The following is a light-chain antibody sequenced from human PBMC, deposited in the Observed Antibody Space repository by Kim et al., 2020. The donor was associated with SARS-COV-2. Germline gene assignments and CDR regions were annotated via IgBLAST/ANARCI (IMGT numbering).Light chain of an antibody. Sequence: DIQMTQSPSSLSASVGDRVTITCQASQDISNYLNWYQQKPGKAAKLLIYDASNLETGVPSRFSGSGSGTDFTFTISSLQPEDIATYYCQQYDNLPLTFGGGNKVDIK. CDR3: QQYDNLPLT. CDR2: DAS. J-gene: IGKJ4*01. V-gene: IGKV1-33*01. CDR1: QDISNY.